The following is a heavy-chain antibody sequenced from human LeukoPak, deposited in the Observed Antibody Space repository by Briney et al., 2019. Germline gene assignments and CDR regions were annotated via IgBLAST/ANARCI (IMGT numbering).Heavy chain of an antibody. CDR2: ISSSGSTI. CDR3: VRRQGAAAGIYFDY. CDR1: GFTFCDYY. V-gene: IGHV3-11*04. Sequence: GGSLRLSXAASGFTFCDYYMSWIRQAPGKGVEWVSYISSSGSTIYYADSVKGRFTLSRDNAKNSLYLQMNSLRAEDTAVYYCVRRQGAAAGIYFDYWGQGTLVTVSS. D-gene: IGHD6-13*01. J-gene: IGHJ4*02.